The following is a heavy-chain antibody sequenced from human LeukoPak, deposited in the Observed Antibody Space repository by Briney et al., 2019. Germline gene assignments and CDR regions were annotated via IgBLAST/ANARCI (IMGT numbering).Heavy chain of an antibody. CDR1: GHTFTNYA. CDR2: INVGNGDT. D-gene: IGHD2-15*01. V-gene: IGHV1-3*01. Sequence: ASVKVSCKASGHTFTNYAIHWVRQGPEQRLEWVGWINVGNGDTKYSQRFQGRVTITRDTSASTAYMELSSLRSGDTAVYYCATSEEGRWGQGTLVTVSS. J-gene: IGHJ4*02. CDR3: ATSEEGR.